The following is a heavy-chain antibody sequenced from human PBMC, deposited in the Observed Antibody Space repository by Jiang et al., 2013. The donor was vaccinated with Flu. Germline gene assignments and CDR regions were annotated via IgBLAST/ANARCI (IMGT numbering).Heavy chain of an antibody. CDR3: ARGKKTRQVDY. J-gene: IGHJ4*02. Sequence: PGLVKPSETLSLTCTVSGGSISSYYWSWIRQPPGKGLEWIGYIYYSGSTNYNPSLKSRVTISVDTSKNQFSLKLSSVTAADTAVYYCARGKKTRQVDYWGQGTLVTVSS. CDR2: IYYSGST. V-gene: IGHV4-59*01. CDR1: GGSISSYY.